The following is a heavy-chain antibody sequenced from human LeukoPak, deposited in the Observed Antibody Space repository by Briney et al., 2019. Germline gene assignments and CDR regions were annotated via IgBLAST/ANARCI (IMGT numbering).Heavy chain of an antibody. CDR1: GFTFGNYA. CDR3: ARDIRVRYMPMVRAVEYYQYHAMDV. CDR2: ISQDGNKK. D-gene: IGHD3-10*01. V-gene: IGHV3-30*03. Sequence: GGSLRLSCAASGFTFGNYAMNWVRQAPGKGLEWVAFISQDGNKKLYADSVKGRFTVSRDSPKSTLFLQMDSLRRDDTAVYYCARDIRVRYMPMVRAVEYYQYHAMDVWGQGTTVTVYS. J-gene: IGHJ6*02.